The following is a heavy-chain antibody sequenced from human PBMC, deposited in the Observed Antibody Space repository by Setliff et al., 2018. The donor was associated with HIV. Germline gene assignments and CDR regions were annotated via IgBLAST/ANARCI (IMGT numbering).Heavy chain of an antibody. V-gene: IGHV4-34*01. D-gene: IGHD4-17*01. J-gene: IGHJ4*02. Sequence: SETLSLTCAVYGGSFPAYYWNWIRQPPGKGLEWIGEINYDGDTTYNPSLKNRVKMFIDTSKKQFSLKVASVTAADTAVYYCVRQHGDYAFGAWGQGTLVTVSS. CDR3: VRQHGDYAFGA. CDR2: INYDGDT. CDR1: GGSFPAYY.